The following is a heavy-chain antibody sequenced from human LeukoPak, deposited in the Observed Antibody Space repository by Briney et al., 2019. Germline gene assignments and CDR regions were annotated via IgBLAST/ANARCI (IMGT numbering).Heavy chain of an antibody. CDR1: GYTFTSYY. D-gene: IGHD3-3*01. CDR2: INPNGGST. V-gene: IGHV1-46*01. Sequence: ASVKVSCKASGYTFTSYYMHWVRQAPGQGLEWMGIINPNGGSTSYAQKFQGRVTMTRDTSTSTVYMELSSLRSEDTAVYYCARERGTYDFWSGPDYWGLGTLVTVSS. J-gene: IGHJ4*02. CDR3: ARERGTYDFWSGPDY.